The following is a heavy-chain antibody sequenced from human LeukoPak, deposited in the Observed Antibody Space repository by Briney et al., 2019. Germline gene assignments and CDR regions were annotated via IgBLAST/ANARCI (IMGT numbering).Heavy chain of an antibody. CDR2: ISSLSGTI. CDR1: GFTFSSYS. CDR3: ARDNSSGLHDEKNAFDI. V-gene: IGHV3-48*01. D-gene: IGHD3-22*01. J-gene: IGHJ3*02. Sequence: GGSLRLSCAASGFTFSSYSMNWVRQAPGKGLEWVSYISSLSGTIYYADSVKGRFIISRDNAQNPLFLQMNSLRAEDTAVYYCARDNSSGLHDEKNAFDIWGQGTMVTVSS.